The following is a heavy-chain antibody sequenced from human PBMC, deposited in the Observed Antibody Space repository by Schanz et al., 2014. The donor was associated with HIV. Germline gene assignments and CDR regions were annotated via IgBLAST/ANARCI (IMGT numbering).Heavy chain of an antibody. Sequence: VQLLQSGGGSVQPGGSLTLTCAASGFTFSNYAMRWIRQAPGQGLEWVAVIWYDGSNKYYADSVKGRFTISRDNSKNTLYLQMNSLRAEDTAVYYCARDWRPNYDFWSGSIGVIGMDVWGQGTTVTVSS. J-gene: IGHJ6*02. D-gene: IGHD3-3*01. V-gene: IGHV3-33*08. CDR1: GFTFSNYA. CDR3: ARDWRPNYDFWSGSIGVIGMDV. CDR2: IWYDGSNK.